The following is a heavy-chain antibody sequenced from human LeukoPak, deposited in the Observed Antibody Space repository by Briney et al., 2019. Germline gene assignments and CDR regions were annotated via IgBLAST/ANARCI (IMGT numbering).Heavy chain of an antibody. CDR2: IIPIFGTA. V-gene: IGHV1-69*06. CDR3: ARTYSGSHGGDY. CDR1: GGTFSNYA. J-gene: IGHJ4*02. D-gene: IGHD1-26*01. Sequence: SVKVSCKASGGTFSNYAINWVRQAPGQGLEWMGGIIPIFGTANYAQKFQGRVTITADKSTSTAYMELSSLRSEDTAVYYCARTYSGSHGGDYWGQGTLVTVSS.